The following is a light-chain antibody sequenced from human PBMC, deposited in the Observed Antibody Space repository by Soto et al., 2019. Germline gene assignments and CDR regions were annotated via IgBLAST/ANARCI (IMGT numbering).Light chain of an antibody. Sequence: QSALTQPASVSGSPGQSIPISCTGTSSDVGSYNLVSWYQQHPGKAPKLMIYEVSKRPSGVSNRFSGSKSGNTASLTISGLQAEDEADYYCCSYAGSSIFFGTGTKVTVL. CDR1: SSDVGSYNL. V-gene: IGLV2-23*02. CDR3: CSYAGSSIF. CDR2: EVS. J-gene: IGLJ1*01.